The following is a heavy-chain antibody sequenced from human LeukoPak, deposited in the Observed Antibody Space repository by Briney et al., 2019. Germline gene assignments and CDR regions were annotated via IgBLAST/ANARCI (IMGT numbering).Heavy chain of an antibody. CDR1: GLTFNHYG. V-gene: IGHV3-33*01. D-gene: IGHD4-11*01. Sequence: GGSLRPSCAATGLTFNHYGMHWVRQAPGMRLEWVAVIWSDGTNTYYSDSVKGRFTISRADSRKTVYLQMNRLRPEDTCMYYCARDAQRGFDYSNSLQYWGQGTPVTVST. CDR2: IWSDGTNT. CDR3: ARDAQRGFDYSNSLQY. J-gene: IGHJ4*02.